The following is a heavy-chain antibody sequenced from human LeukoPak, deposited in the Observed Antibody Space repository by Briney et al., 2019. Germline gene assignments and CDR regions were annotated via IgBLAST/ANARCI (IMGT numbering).Heavy chain of an antibody. J-gene: IGHJ3*02. CDR2: IYSSGST. Sequence: SETLSLTCTVSGVSISSYYWSWIRQPAGKGLEWIGRIYSSGSTNYNPSLKSRVTMSVDTSKNQFSLKLSSVTAADTAVYFCARDRCSSPSCFGRYSFDIWGQGTMVTVSP. V-gene: IGHV4-4*07. CDR1: GVSISSYY. CDR3: ARDRCSSPSCFGRYSFDI. D-gene: IGHD2-2*01.